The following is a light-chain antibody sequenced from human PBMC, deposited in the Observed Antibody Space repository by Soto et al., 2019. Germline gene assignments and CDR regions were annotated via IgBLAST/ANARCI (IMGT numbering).Light chain of an antibody. V-gene: IGKV3-15*01. CDR1: QSVSST. J-gene: IGKJ5*01. CDR2: GAS. CDR3: QQYNNWPPIT. Sequence: EIVMTQSPATMSVSPGERATLSCSASQSVSSTLDWYQQKPGQAPRILIYGASTRATGIPARFSGSGSGTEFTLTISSLQSEDFAVYYCQQYNNWPPITFGQGTRLENK.